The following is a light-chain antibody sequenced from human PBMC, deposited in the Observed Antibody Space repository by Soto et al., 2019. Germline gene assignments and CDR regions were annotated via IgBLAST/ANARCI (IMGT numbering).Light chain of an antibody. CDR2: GTS. CDR1: QSVNSNY. V-gene: IGKV3-20*01. CDR3: QQYVTSPEWA. J-gene: IGKJ1*01. Sequence: EIVLTQSPGTLSLSPGERATLSCRASQSVNSNYLAWYQQKPGQAPRLLIYGTSSRATGIPDRFSGSGSGTDFTLTISRLEPEDSAVYYCQQYVTSPEWAFGQGAKVDIK.